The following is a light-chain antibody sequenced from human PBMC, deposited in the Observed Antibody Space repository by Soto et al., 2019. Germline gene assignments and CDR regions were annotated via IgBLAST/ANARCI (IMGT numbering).Light chain of an antibody. CDR2: GGS. Sequence: EIQMSQSPSSLSAYVGDRVTITCRASQSIGSYLNWYQQKPGKAPNLLIHGGSILQSGVPPRFSGSGSGTDFTLTISNLQPDDFATYYCQRTSSPPPFGGGTKVAIK. CDR3: QRTSSPPP. J-gene: IGKJ4*01. CDR1: QSIGSY. V-gene: IGKV1-39*01.